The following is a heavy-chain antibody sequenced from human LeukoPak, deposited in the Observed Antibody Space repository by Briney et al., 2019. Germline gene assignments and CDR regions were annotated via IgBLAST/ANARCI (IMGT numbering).Heavy chain of an antibody. CDR1: GGSISSYY. Sequence: SETLSLTCAVYGGSISSYYWSWIRQPPGKGLEWIGYIYYSGSTNYNPSLKSRVTISVDTSKNQFSLKLSSVTAADTAVYYCARVRPSSSWSYSFYYFDYWGQGTLVTVSS. D-gene: IGHD6-13*01. CDR3: ARVRPSSSWSYSFYYFDY. V-gene: IGHV4-59*12. J-gene: IGHJ4*02. CDR2: IYYSGST.